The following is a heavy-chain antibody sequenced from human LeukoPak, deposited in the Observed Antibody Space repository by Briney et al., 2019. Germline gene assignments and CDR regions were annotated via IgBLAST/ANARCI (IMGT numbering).Heavy chain of an antibody. D-gene: IGHD3-16*01. V-gene: IGHV3-7*03. CDR1: GFTFSSYW. Sequence: GGSLRLSCAASGFTFSSYWMNWARQAPGKGLEWVASINHNGNVNYYVDTVKGRFTISRDNAKNSLYLQMSNLRAEDTAVYFCARGGGLDVWGQGATVTVSS. CDR3: ARGGGLDV. CDR2: INHNGNVN. J-gene: IGHJ6*02.